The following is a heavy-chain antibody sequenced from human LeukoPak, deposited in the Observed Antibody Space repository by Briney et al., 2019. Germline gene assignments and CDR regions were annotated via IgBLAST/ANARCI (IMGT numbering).Heavy chain of an antibody. CDR3: ANEGPYCGGDCDPGAFDI. CDR1: GFTFSSYE. Sequence: PGGSLRLSCAASGFTFSSYEVNWVRQAPGKGLEWVSYITSSGSTIYYADSVKGRFTISRDNARNSLYLQMNSLRAEDTAVYYCANEGPYCGGDCDPGAFDIWGQGTMVTVSS. J-gene: IGHJ3*02. CDR2: ITSSGSTI. D-gene: IGHD2-21*02. V-gene: IGHV3-48*03.